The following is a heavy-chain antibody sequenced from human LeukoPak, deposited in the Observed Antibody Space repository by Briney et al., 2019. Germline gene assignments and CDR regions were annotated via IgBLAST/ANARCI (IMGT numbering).Heavy chain of an antibody. D-gene: IGHD3-10*01. V-gene: IGHV3-21*04. Sequence: GGSLRLSCAASGFTFSSYAMSWVRQAPGKGLEWVAAISTTSGNIYYADSVKGRFTISRDNAKNSLYLQMNSLRAEDTAVYYCARSLWFGDDLAFDYWGQGTLVTVSS. CDR3: ARSLWFGDDLAFDY. J-gene: IGHJ4*02. CDR1: GFTFSSYA. CDR2: ISTTSGNI.